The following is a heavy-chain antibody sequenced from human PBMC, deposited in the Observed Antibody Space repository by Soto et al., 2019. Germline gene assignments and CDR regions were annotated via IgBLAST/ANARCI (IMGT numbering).Heavy chain of an antibody. CDR2: SRGKAYSFTT. J-gene: IGHJ4*02. V-gene: IGHV3-72*01. CDR3: ARHGPMGASDY. Sequence: PGGSLRLSCVVSGFTFSDHSMDWVRHAPGKGLEWIGRSRGKAYSFTTEYAASVKGRFAILRDDLQNSLSLQMNTLESEDTALYYCARHGPMGASDYWGQGSLVTVS. D-gene: IGHD1-26*01. CDR1: GFTFSDHS.